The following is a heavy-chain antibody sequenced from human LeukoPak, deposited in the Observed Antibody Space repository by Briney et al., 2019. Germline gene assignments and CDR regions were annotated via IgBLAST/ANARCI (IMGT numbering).Heavy chain of an antibody. CDR1: GGSSSGYY. CDR3: ARRGPPRTLLRGVKSGWFDP. J-gene: IGHJ5*02. CDR2: INHSRST. D-gene: IGHD3-10*01. V-gene: IGHV4-34*01. Sequence: KPSETLSLTCVMYGGSSSGYYWSWIRQPPGKGLEWIGEINHSRSTNYNPSLKSRVTISVDTSKNQFSLKLSSATAADTAVYYCARRGPPRTLLRGVKSGWFDPWGQGTLVTVSS.